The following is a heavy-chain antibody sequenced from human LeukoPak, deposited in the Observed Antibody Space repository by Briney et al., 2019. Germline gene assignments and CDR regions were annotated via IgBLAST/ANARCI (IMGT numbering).Heavy chain of an antibody. CDR2: IYYSGST. V-gene: IGHV4-39*07. J-gene: IGHJ4*02. CDR1: GGSISRSRDY. Sequence: SETLSLTCTVSGGSISRSRDYWGWIRQPPGKGLEWIGSIYYSGSTYYNPSLKSRVTISGDTSKNRFSLKLSSVTAADTAMYYCARLPHPYYYDSSVFWGQGTLVTVSS. D-gene: IGHD3-22*01. CDR3: ARLPHPYYYDSSVF.